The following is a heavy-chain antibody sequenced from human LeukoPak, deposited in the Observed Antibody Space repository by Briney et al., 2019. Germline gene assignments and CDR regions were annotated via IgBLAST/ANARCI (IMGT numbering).Heavy chain of an antibody. J-gene: IGHJ4*02. V-gene: IGHV4-59*01. Sequence: PSETLSLTCTLSGGSISTYYWSWIRQPPGKGLEWIGYIYHSGSTTYNPSLKSRATISVDTSKHQFSLKLRSVTAADTAVYYCARGGGYASPIGYWGQGALVTVSS. CDR1: GGSISTYY. D-gene: IGHD5-12*01. CDR3: ARGGGYASPIGY. CDR2: IYHSGST.